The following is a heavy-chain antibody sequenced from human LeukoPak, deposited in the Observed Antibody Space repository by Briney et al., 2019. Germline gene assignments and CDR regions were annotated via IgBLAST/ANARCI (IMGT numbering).Heavy chain of an antibody. Sequence: ASVKVSCKASGYTFTSYYMHWVRQAPGQGLEWMGIINPSGGSTSYAQKSQGRVTMTRDTSTSTVYMELSSLRSEDTAVYYCATPGGAYYYDSSGYPDLDWFDPWGQGTLVTVSS. D-gene: IGHD3-22*01. CDR2: INPSGGST. V-gene: IGHV1-46*01. CDR3: ATPGGAYYYDSSGYPDLDWFDP. J-gene: IGHJ5*02. CDR1: GYTFTSYY.